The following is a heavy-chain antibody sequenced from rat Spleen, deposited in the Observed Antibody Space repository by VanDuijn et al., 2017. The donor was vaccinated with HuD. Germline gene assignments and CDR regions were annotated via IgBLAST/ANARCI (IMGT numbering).Heavy chain of an antibody. J-gene: IGHJ2*01. Sequence: EVQLVESGGGFEQPGRSLKLSCAASGFTFSDYHMAWVRQAPKKGLEWVATISYDGSSTYYRDSVKGRFTISRDNAENTVYLQMNSLRSEDTATYYCAVAGYGYWGQGVMVTVSS. D-gene: IGHD4-3*01. CDR2: ISYDGSST. CDR1: GFTFSDYH. CDR3: AVAGYGY. V-gene: IGHV5-7*01.